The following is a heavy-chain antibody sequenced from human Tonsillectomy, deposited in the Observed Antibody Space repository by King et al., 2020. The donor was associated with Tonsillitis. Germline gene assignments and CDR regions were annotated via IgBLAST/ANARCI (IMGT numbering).Heavy chain of an antibody. CDR1: GFTFSSYA. J-gene: IGHJ6*03. CDR3: ATEGMGYSYGQDYHYMDV. V-gene: IGHV3-23*04. D-gene: IGHD5-18*01. Sequence: VQLVESGGGLVQPGGSLRLSCAASGFTFSSYAMSWVRQAPGKGLELVSDISGSGGSTYYADSVKGRFTISRDNSKNTLYLHMSSLRAEDTAVYYWATEGMGYSYGQDYHYMDVWGKGTTVTVSS. CDR2: ISGSGGST.